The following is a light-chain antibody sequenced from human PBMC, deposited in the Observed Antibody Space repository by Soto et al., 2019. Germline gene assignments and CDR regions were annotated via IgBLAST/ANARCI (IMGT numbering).Light chain of an antibody. CDR1: QNVSSNL. CDR2: GAS. Sequence: TVLPQSPGTLSLSPGERLTLSWRASQNVSSNLLVWYQQHPGKAPRLLIYGASSRATGIPDRLSGSWAGTDFSLTIRRLQPDDFAVDYCQKYGNFWTFGQGTKVDIK. CDR3: QKYGNFWT. V-gene: IGKV3-20*01. J-gene: IGKJ1*01.